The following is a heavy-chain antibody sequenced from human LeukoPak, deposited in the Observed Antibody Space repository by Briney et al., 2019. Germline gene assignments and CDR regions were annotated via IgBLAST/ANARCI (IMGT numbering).Heavy chain of an antibody. Sequence: SETLSLTCAVYGGSFSGYYWTWIRQPPGKGLEWIGQINNSGSTTYNPSLKSRVSISVDTSKNQFSLKLTSVTAADTAVYYCARRPISAMRWAHWFDPWGQGTLVTVSS. V-gene: IGHV4-34*01. CDR2: INNSGST. CDR1: GGSFSGYY. J-gene: IGHJ5*02. CDR3: ARRPISAMRWAHWFDP. D-gene: IGHD3-16*01.